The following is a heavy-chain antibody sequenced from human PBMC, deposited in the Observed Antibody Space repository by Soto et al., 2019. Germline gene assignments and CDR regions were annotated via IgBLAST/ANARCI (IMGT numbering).Heavy chain of an antibody. CDR2: IDHSGRT. D-gene: IGHD3-22*01. CDR3: ARDSGYYDSSGYYFGPY. J-gene: IGHJ4*02. V-gene: IGHV4-34*01. CDR1: GGSFIGYY. Sequence: PSETLSLTCAGYGGSFIGYYWSWIRQPPGKGLEWIGEIDHSGRTNYNPSLKSRVTISVDTSKNQFSLKLSSVTAADTAVYYCARDSGYYDSSGYYFGPYWGQGTLVTVSS.